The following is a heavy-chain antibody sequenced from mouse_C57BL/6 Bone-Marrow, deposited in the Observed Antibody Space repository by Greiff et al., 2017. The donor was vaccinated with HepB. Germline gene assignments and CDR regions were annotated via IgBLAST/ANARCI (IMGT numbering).Heavy chain of an antibody. CDR2: IYPGGGYT. Sequence: QVQLQQSGAELVRPGTSVKMSCKASGYTFTNYWIGWAKQRPGHGLEWIGDIYPGGGYTNYNEKFKGKATLTADKSSSTAYMQFSSLTSEDSAIYYCARKGTAQAYYYAMDYWGQGTSVTVSS. CDR1: GYTFTNYW. CDR3: ARKGTAQAYYYAMDY. D-gene: IGHD3-1*01. V-gene: IGHV1-63*01. J-gene: IGHJ4*01.